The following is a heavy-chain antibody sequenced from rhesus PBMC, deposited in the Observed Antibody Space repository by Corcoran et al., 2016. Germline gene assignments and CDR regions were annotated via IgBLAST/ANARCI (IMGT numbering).Heavy chain of an antibody. Sequence: EVQLVQSGAEVKKPGASVKISCKASGYTFTDYYMHWVRQAPGKGLEWMGRFEPEDGEAKHAQKFQDRVPLTADTSTDTAYMELSSLRSEGTAVYYCATDRTATADYWGQGVLVTVSS. CDR2: FEPEDGEA. V-gene: IGHV1-111*02. CDR1: GYTFTDYY. D-gene: IGHD5-12*01. J-gene: IGHJ4*01. CDR3: ATDRTATADY.